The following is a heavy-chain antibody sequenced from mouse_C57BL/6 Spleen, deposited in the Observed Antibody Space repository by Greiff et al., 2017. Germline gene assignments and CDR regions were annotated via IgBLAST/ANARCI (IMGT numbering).Heavy chain of an antibody. V-gene: IGHV5-9-1*02. Sequence: EVQVVESGEGLVKPGGSLKLSCAASGFTFSSYAMSWVRQTPEKRLEWVAYISSGGDYIYYADTVKVRFTISRDNARNTLYLQMSSLKSEDTAMYYCTRDQGDYYAMDYWGQGTSVTVSS. CDR2: ISSGGDYI. CDR3: TRDQGDYYAMDY. CDR1: GFTFSSYA. J-gene: IGHJ4*01.